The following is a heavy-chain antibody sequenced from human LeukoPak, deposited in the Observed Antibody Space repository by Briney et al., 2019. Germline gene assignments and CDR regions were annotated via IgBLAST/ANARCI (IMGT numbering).Heavy chain of an antibody. J-gene: IGHJ4*02. Sequence: SETLSLTCAVYGGSFSGYYWSWIRQPPGKGLEWIGEINHSGSTNYNPSLKSRVTISVDTSKNQFSLKLSSVTAADTAAYYCARADLYSGSYGSRGFIDYWGQGTLVTVSS. CDR1: GGSFSGYY. V-gene: IGHV4-34*01. D-gene: IGHD1-26*01. CDR3: ARADLYSGSYGSRGFIDY. CDR2: INHSGST.